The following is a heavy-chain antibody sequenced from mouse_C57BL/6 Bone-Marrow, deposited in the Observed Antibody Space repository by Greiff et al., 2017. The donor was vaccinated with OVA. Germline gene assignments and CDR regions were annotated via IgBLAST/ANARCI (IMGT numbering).Heavy chain of an antibody. J-gene: IGHJ4*01. V-gene: IGHV10-1*01. CDR1: GFSFNTYA. Sequence: EVQLQQSGGGLVQPKGSLKLSCAASGFSFNTYAMNWVRQAPGKGLEWVARIRSKSNNYATYYADSVKDRFTISRDDSESMLYLQMNNLKTEDTAMYYCVRTMMVTNYYAMDYWGQGTSVTVSS. CDR2: IRSKSNNYAT. CDR3: VRTMMVTNYYAMDY. D-gene: IGHD2-3*01.